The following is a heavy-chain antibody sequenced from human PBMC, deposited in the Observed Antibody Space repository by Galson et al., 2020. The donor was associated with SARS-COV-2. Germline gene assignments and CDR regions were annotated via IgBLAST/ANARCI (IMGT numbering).Heavy chain of an antibody. CDR1: GYTPTEIS. V-gene: IGHV1-24*01. D-gene: IGHD1-26*01. J-gene: IGHJ4*02. CDR2: FDPEDGVI. Sequence: ASGKGSCKVSGYTPTEISMHSVRQAPGKGLGWRGSFDPEDGVIIYAQKIQGRVTMTEDTSTDTAYMELSSLRSEDTAVYYCATQYAVYSGSYFDYWGQGTLVTVSS. CDR3: ATQYAVYSGSYFDY.